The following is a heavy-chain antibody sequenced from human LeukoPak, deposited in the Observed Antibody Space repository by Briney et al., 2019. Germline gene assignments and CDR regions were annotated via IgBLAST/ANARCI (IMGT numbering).Heavy chain of an antibody. CDR2: ISAYNGNT. V-gene: IGHV1-18*01. D-gene: IGHD3-22*01. Sequence: APVKVSCKASRYTFTGYGSSGVRQAPGQGREWMGWISAYNGNTNYAQKLQGRVTMTTDTSTSTAYMELRSLRSDDTAVYYCARGGYYDSSGYYYYYYMDVWGKGTTVTVSS. J-gene: IGHJ6*03. CDR3: ARGGYYDSSGYYYYYYMDV. CDR1: RYTFTGYG.